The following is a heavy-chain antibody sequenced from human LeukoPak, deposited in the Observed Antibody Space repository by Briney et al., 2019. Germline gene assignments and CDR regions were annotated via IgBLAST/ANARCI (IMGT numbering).Heavy chain of an antibody. D-gene: IGHD1-26*01. J-gene: IGHJ3*02. Sequence: PGGSLRLSCAASGFTFSSYAMHWVRQAPGKGLEWVAVISYDGSNKYYAGSVKGRFTISRDNSKNTLYLQMNSLRAEDTAVYYCAKRASIVGASMFVDAFDIWGQGTMVTVSS. CDR3: AKRASIVGASMFVDAFDI. CDR2: ISYDGSNK. CDR1: GFTFSSYA. V-gene: IGHV3-30*18.